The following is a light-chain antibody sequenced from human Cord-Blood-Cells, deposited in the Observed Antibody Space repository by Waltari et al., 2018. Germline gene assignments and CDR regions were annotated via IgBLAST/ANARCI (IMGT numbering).Light chain of an antibody. CDR1: QSVSSSY. J-gene: IGKJ1*01. V-gene: IGKV3-20*01. CDR2: GAA. CDR3: QQYGSSRT. Sequence: EIVLTQSPGTLSLSPGERATLSCRASQSVSSSYLAWYQQKPGQAPRLYIYGAASKSTGIPDGFGGSASETDFTLSISRLEPEDFAVYDCQQYGSSRTFGQGTKVEI.